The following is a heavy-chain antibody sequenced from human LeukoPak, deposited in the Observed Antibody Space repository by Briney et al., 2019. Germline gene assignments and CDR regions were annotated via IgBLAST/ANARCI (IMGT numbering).Heavy chain of an antibody. CDR1: GLTFSSYA. Sequence: PGGSLRLSCAASGLTFSSYAMSWVRQAPGKGLEWVSAISGSGGSTYYADSVKGRFTISRDNSKNTLYLQMNSLRAEDTAVYYCAKDTDYYGSGSYSDPWGQGTLVTVYS. D-gene: IGHD3-10*01. CDR3: AKDTDYYGSGSYSDP. CDR2: ISGSGGST. V-gene: IGHV3-23*01. J-gene: IGHJ5*02.